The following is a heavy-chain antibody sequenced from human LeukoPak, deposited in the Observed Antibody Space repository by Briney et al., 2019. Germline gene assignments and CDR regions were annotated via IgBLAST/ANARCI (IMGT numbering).Heavy chain of an antibody. CDR2: IYYSEST. CDR3: ARGGIQFRGGVFDY. D-gene: IGHD5-18*01. J-gene: IGHJ4*02. V-gene: IGHV4-30-4*01. Sequence: SETLSLTCTVSGGSISSGDYYWSWIRQPPGKGLEWIGYIYYSESTFYNPSLKSRVTISADTSKDQFSLRLSSVTAADTAVYYCARGGIQFRGGVFDYWGQGTLVTVSS. CDR1: GGSISSGDYY.